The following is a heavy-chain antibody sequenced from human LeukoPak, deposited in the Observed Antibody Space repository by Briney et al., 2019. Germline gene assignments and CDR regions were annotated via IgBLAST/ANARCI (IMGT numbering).Heavy chain of an antibody. Sequence: GGSLSLSCGASGFTFSGYAMHWVRQAPGKGQEWVSVMSYDGSNKYYADSVKGRFTISRDNSKNTLYLQMNSLRAEDTAVYYCAKGREWELPLDYWGQGTLVTVSS. CDR3: AKGREWELPLDY. D-gene: IGHD1-26*01. CDR1: GFTFSGYA. CDR2: MSYDGSNK. J-gene: IGHJ4*02. V-gene: IGHV3-30-3*01.